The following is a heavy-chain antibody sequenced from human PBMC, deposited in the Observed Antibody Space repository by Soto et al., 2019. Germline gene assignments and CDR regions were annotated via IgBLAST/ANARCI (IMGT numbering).Heavy chain of an antibody. CDR3: VRGGRGYTRDDVFDI. Sequence: EVQLVESGGGLVKPGGSLRLSCVDSGFTFSSYSMNWVRQAPGKGLEWVSSISAYSSPIFYADSVKGRFTISRDNAKNSLYLPMNSLRAGDTAVYYCVRGGRGYTRDDVFDIWGQGTMVTVSS. CDR1: GFTFSSYS. J-gene: IGHJ3*02. V-gene: IGHV3-21*06. D-gene: IGHD2-2*02. CDR2: ISAYSSPI.